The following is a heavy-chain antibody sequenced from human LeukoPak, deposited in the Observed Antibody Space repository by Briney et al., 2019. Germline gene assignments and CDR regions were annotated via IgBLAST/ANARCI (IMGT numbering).Heavy chain of an antibody. J-gene: IGHJ4*02. D-gene: IGHD3-22*01. CDR1: GYSFTSYW. Sequence: GESLKISCKGSGYSFTSYWIGWVRQMPGRGLEWMGIIYPGDSETRYSPAFQGQVSISADKSTSTAYLQWSSLKASDTGIYYCARRDYYDNIRTVAAIDYWGQGTLITVSS. CDR3: ARRDYYDNIRTVAAIDY. V-gene: IGHV5-51*01. CDR2: IYPGDSET.